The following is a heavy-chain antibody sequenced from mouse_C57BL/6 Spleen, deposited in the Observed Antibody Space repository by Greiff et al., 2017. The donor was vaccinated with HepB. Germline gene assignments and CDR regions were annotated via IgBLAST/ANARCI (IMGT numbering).Heavy chain of an antibody. J-gene: IGHJ3*01. D-gene: IGHD2-2*01. CDR2: IYPGDGDT. Sequence: PLQQSGPELVKPGASVKISCKASGYAFSSSWMNWVKQRPGKGLEWIGRIYPGDGDTNYNGKFKGKATLTADKSSSTAYMQLSSLTSEDSAVYVCARGGDGYDEENWFAYWGQGTLVTVSA. CDR3: ARGGDGYDEENWFAY. V-gene: IGHV1-82*01. CDR1: GYAFSSSW.